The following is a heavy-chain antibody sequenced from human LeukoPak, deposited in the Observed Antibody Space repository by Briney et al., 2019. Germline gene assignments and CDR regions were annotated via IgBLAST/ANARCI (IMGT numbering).Heavy chain of an antibody. J-gene: IGHJ4*02. CDR1: GGSFSGHF. D-gene: IGHD3-22*01. CDR3: ARGFSLSYYDSSGFLFDY. CDR2: IYHTGRT. Sequence: SETLSLTCAVYGGSFSGHFWSWIRQPPGRGLEGIGEIYHTGRTNYNPSLKTRFSISRDKSKNQFSLRFNSVTAADTAVYYCARGFSLSYYDSSGFLFDYWGQGGLVTVSS. V-gene: IGHV4-34*01.